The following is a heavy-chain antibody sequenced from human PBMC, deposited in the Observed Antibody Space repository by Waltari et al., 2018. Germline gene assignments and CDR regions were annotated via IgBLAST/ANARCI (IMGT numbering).Heavy chain of an antibody. CDR1: GFTFSSYA. V-gene: IGHV3-30-3*01. CDR2: ISYDGSNK. J-gene: IGHJ6*02. Sequence: QVQLVESGGGVVQPGRSLRLSCAASGFTFSSYAMHWVRQAPGKGLEWVAVISYDGSNKDYADSVNGRLSISTDNAKSTLYLQMNSLRAEDSAVYYCARGTPVVVGPAAPLGYYGMDVWGQGTTVTVSS. CDR3: ARGTPVVVGPAAPLGYYGMDV. D-gene: IGHD2-2*01.